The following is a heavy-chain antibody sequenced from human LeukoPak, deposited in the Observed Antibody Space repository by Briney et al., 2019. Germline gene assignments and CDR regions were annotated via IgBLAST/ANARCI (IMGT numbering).Heavy chain of an antibody. Sequence: PGGSLRLFCAASGFTFSSYSMNWVRQAPGKGLEWVSSISSSSSYIYYADSVKGRFTISRDNAKNSLYLQMNSLRAEDTAVYYCASLRGGIYYYYYYYMDVWGKGTTVTVSS. D-gene: IGHD3-16*01. CDR3: ASLRGGIYYYYYYYMDV. J-gene: IGHJ6*03. V-gene: IGHV3-21*01. CDR1: GFTFSSYS. CDR2: ISSSSSYI.